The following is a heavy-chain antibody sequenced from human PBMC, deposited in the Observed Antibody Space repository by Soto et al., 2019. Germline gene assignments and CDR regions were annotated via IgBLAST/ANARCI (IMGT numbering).Heavy chain of an antibody. CDR2: INPNSGVT. J-gene: IGHJ4*02. V-gene: IGHV1-2*02. Sequence: QVQLVQSGAEVKEPGASVKVSCQASGYTFADYYLHWVRQAPGQGLEWMGWINPNSGVTNYAQKFQGRVTMTRDTSISTTYREVSRLRSDDTALYSCARGRSVSWKDGPLFEYWGQGTLVTVSS. CDR1: GYTFADYY. D-gene: IGHD6-13*01. CDR3: ARGRSVSWKDGPLFEY.